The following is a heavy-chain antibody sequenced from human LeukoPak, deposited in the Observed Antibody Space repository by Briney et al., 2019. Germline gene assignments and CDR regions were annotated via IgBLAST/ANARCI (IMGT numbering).Heavy chain of an antibody. CDR3: ASAVARYNWFDP. CDR1: GFTFSSYW. J-gene: IGHJ5*02. Sequence: GGSLRLSCAASGFTFSSYWMSWVRQAPGKGLEWVANIKQDGSEKYYVDSVKGRFTTSRDNAKNSLYLQMNSLRAEDTAVYYCASAVARYNWFDPWGQGTLVTVSS. D-gene: IGHD6-19*01. V-gene: IGHV3-7*01. CDR2: IKQDGSEK.